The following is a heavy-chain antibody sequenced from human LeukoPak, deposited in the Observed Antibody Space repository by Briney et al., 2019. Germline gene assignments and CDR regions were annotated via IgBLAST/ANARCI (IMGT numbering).Heavy chain of an antibody. J-gene: IGHJ4*02. D-gene: IGHD2-15*01. V-gene: IGHV4-59*08. Sequence: PSETLSLTCTVSGAFIGSFYWSWIRQRPGKGLEWIGYISQNGYTHYTPSLRSRVTILRDMSENQFSLILTSVTAADTAVYYCTRHDVVEVLGHGMAVWGQGTLVTVSS. CDR3: TRHDVVEVLGHGMAV. CDR1: GAFIGSFY. CDR2: ISQNGYT.